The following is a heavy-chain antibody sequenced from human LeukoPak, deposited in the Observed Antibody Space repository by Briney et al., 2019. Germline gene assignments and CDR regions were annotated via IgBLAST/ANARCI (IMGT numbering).Heavy chain of an antibody. V-gene: IGHV3-21*01. J-gene: IGHJ6*02. Sequence: GGSLRLSCSASGFTFSRHHMTWVRQAPGKGLEWVSSISATSTFIEDADSVKGRFTISRDNAKNSVYLQMDSLKDEDTAVYYCATIPTGGLVRAGVIDVWGQGATVTVSS. D-gene: IGHD2-21*01. CDR1: GFTFSRHH. CDR3: ATIPTGGLVRAGVIDV. CDR2: ISATSTFI.